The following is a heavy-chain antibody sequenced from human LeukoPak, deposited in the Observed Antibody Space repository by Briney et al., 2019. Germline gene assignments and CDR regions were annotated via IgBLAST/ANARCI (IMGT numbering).Heavy chain of an antibody. Sequence: ASVPVSCKASGYTFPSYAMHWVRPAPGRRLAWMGWINEANCNTKYSQKFHGRVTITRDTSASKAYMELTGLRSEDTAVYYCARALPLYEILTGYPFDYWGQGPLVTVSS. D-gene: IGHD3-9*01. CDR2: INEANCNT. J-gene: IGHJ4*02. CDR1: GYTFPSYA. V-gene: IGHV1-3*01. CDR3: ARALPLYEILTGYPFDY.